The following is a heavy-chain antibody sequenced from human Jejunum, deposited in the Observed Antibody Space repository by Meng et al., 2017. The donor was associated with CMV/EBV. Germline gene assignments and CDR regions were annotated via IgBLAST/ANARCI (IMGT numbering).Heavy chain of an antibody. CDR1: GFTVSSNS. CDR3: ARGRTTGYFDY. J-gene: IGHJ4*02. D-gene: IGHD1-7*01. V-gene: IGHV3-53*01. Sequence: SCAASGFTVSSNSMSCVRQAPGKGLEWVSLIYSGGSTYYADSVKGRFTISRDNSKNTLYLQMNSLRAEDSAVYSCARGRTTGYFDYWGQGTLVTVSS. CDR2: IYSGGST.